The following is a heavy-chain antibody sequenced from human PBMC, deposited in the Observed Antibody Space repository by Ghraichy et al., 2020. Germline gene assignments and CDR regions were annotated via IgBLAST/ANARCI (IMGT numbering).Heavy chain of an antibody. V-gene: IGHV1-2*02. CDR3: ARERKKIAALDY. D-gene: IGHD6-13*01. CDR1: GYTFTGYY. J-gene: IGHJ4*02. CDR2: INPNSGGT. Sequence: ASVKVSCKAPGYTFTGYYMHWVRQAPGQGLEWMGWINPNSGGTNYAQKFQGRVTMTRDTSISTAYMELSRLRSDDTAVYYCARERKKIAALDYWGQGTLVTVSS.